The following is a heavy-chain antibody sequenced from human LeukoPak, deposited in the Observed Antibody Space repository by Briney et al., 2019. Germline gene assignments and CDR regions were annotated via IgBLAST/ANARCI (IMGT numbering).Heavy chain of an antibody. V-gene: IGHV3-15*01. J-gene: IGHJ4*02. D-gene: IGHD2-2*01. CDR2: IRTETEGGAT. CDR3: TRNAHSDY. Sequence: PGGSLRLSCAASGFTFSNAWMNWVRQAPGKGLEWVGRIRTETEGGATDYTAPVKGRFTISRDDSNNTLYPQMNSLKTEDTAVYYCTRNAHSDYWGQGTLVSVSS. CDR1: GFTFSNAW.